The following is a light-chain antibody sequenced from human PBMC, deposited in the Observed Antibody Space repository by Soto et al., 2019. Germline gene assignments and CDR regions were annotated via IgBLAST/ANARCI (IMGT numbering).Light chain of an antibody. V-gene: IGLV2-8*01. CDR3: SSHAGSSVV. CDR2: DVT. CDR1: SSDVGAYKY. J-gene: IGLJ2*01. Sequence: QSALTQPPSASGSPGQSGTISFTGTSSDVGAYKYVSWYQQYPGKAPKLLIYDVTERPSGVPDRFSGSKSGNTASLTVSGLQVEDEADYYCSSHAGSSVVFGVGTKLTVL.